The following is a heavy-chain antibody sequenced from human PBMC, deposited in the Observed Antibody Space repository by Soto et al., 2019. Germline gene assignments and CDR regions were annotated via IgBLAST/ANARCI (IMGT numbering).Heavy chain of an antibody. D-gene: IGHD5-12*01. V-gene: IGHV4-59*11. J-gene: IGHJ4*02. Sequence: SETLSLTCTVSGASISSHYWSWIRQPPGKELEWIGYVYYSGSTNYNPSLKSRVTMSVDTSKNHFSLNLISLTTADTAVYFCARHGYNYYVNPFEYCGQGTLVTVSS. CDR3: ARHGYNYYVNPFEY. CDR1: GASISSHY. CDR2: VYYSGST.